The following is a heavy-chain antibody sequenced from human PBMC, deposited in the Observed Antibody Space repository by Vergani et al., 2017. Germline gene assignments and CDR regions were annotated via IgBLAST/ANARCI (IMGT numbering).Heavy chain of an antibody. CDR2: IKSDGRT. V-gene: IGHV3-66*02. D-gene: IGHD2-2*01. CDR3: TRSECHGPACYGNYFDL. Sequence: VELLESGGGLAQPGGSLRVSCSASGFRVTTYYMSWVRQAPGKGLEWVSVIKSDGRTSYAESVRGRFTISRDTSRNAVYLQMNILRVEDTGVYYCTRSECHGPACYGNYFDLWGRGILVTVSS. CDR1: GFRVTTYY. J-gene: IGHJ4*01.